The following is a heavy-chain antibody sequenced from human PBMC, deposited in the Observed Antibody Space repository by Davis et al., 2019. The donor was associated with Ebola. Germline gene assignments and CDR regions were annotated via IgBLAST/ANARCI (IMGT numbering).Heavy chain of an antibody. J-gene: IGHJ3*01. CDR3: ASDPYR. V-gene: IGHV4-34*01. D-gene: IGHD1-26*01. Sequence: PSETLSLTCAVYGGSFSGYYWSWIRQPPGKGLEWIGEINHSGSTNYNPSLKSRVTISVDTSKNQFSLKLSSVTAADMAVYYCASDPYRWGQGTMVTVSS. CDR2: INHSGST. CDR1: GGSFSGYY.